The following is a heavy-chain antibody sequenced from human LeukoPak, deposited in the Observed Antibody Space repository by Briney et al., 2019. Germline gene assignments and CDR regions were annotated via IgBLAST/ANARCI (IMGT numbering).Heavy chain of an antibody. CDR1: GGTFSSYA. V-gene: IGHV1-69*04. D-gene: IGHD3-22*01. CDR2: IIPILGIA. J-gene: IGHJ1*01. CDR3: ARDSGSASGYYIEYFQH. Sequence: ASVKVSCKASGGTFSSYAISWVRHAPGQGLEWMGRIIPILGIANYAQKFQGRVTITADKSTSTAYMELRSLRSDDTAVYYCARDSGSASGYYIEYFQHWGQGTLVTVSS.